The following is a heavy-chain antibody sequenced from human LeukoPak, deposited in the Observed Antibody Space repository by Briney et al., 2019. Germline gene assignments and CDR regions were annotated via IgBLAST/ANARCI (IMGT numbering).Heavy chain of an antibody. Sequence: SETLSLTCTVSGGSISSHYWSWIRQPPGKGLEWIGYIYYNGSTNYNPSLKSRATISVDTSKNQFSLKLSSVTAADTAVYYCATGSFVDTAMFYWGQGSLVTVSS. CDR1: GGSISSHY. J-gene: IGHJ4*02. D-gene: IGHD5-18*01. V-gene: IGHV4-59*08. CDR2: IYYNGST. CDR3: ATGSFVDTAMFY.